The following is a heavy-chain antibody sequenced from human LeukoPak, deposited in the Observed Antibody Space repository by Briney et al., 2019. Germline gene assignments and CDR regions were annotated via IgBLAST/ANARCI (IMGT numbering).Heavy chain of an antibody. Sequence: GGSLRLSCAASGFTFSDYYMSWIRQAPGKGLEWVSYISSSGSTIYYADSVKGRFTISRDNAKNSLYLQMNSLRAEDTAVYYCARDPGSRCSSTSCYARGDYWGQGTLVTVSS. CDR1: GFTFSDYY. D-gene: IGHD2-2*01. J-gene: IGHJ4*02. CDR3: ARDPGSRCSSTSCYARGDY. V-gene: IGHV3-11*04. CDR2: ISSSGSTI.